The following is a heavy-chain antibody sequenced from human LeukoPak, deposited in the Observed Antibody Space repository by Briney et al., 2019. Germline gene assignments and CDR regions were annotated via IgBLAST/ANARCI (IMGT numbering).Heavy chain of an antibody. V-gene: IGHV4-34*01. J-gene: IGHJ6*03. Sequence: PSETLSLTCAVYGGSFSGYYWSWIRQPPGKGLEWVGEISHSRSTNSYTSLKRRVTISVNTTKNQFSLKLSSVTAADTAVYYCARGPRRVGGSGPYYMDVWGKGTTVTVSS. CDR2: ISHSRST. D-gene: IGHD3-10*01. CDR3: ARGPRRVGGSGPYYMDV. CDR1: GGSFSGYY.